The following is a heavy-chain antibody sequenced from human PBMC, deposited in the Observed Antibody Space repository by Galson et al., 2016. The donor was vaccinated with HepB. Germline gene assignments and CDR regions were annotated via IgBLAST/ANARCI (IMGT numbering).Heavy chain of an antibody. CDR1: GFTFSGFA. Sequence: SLRLSCAASGFTFSGFAMSWVRQAPGEGLDWVSTINGGGDSTYYADSVKGRFTISRDNSKNTMYLQMSSLRAEDTAVYYCASKEWTSKSHYFYGLDVWGQGTTVIVSS. CDR2: INGGGDST. D-gene: IGHD3-3*01. J-gene: IGHJ6*01. CDR3: ASKEWTSKSHYFYGLDV. V-gene: IGHV3-23*01.